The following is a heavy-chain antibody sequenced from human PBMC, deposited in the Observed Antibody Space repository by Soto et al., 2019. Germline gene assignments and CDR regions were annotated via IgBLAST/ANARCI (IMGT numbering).Heavy chain of an antibody. CDR3: ARHNWNYARRGAFDI. D-gene: IGHD1-7*01. CDR1: GGSISSGGYS. V-gene: IGHV4-30-2*01. Sequence: QLQLQESDSGLVKPSQTLSLTCAVSGGSISSGGYSWSWIRQPPGKGLEWIGYIYHSGSTYYNPSLKSRVTISVDRSKNQFSLKLSSVTAADTAVYYCARHNWNYARRGAFDIWGQGTMVTVSS. CDR2: IYHSGST. J-gene: IGHJ3*02.